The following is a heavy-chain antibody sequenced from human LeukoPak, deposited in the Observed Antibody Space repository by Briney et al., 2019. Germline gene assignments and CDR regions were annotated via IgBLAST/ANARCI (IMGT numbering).Heavy chain of an antibody. D-gene: IGHD6-19*01. J-gene: IGHJ4*02. Sequence: ASVKVSCKVSGYTLTELSMHWVRQAPGKGLEWMGGFDPEDGETIYAQKFQGRVTMTEDTSTDTAYMELSSLRSEDTAVYYCAISGGQWLAASNWGQGTLVTVSS. CDR3: AISGGQWLAASN. CDR2: FDPEDGET. V-gene: IGHV1-24*01. CDR1: GYTLTELS.